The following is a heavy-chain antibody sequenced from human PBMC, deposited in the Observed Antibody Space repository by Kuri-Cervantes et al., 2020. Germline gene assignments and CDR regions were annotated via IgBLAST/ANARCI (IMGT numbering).Heavy chain of an antibody. CDR2: ICYSGST. J-gene: IGHJ4*02. CDR1: GGPISSYY. Sequence: SETLSLTCTVSGGPISSYYWSRIRQPPGKGLEWIGYICYSGSTNYNPSLKSRVTISVDTSKNQFSLRLSSVTAADTAVYYCARVRKTYYYDSSGYSYFDYWGQGTLVTVSS. CDR3: ARVRKTYYYDSSGYSYFDY. D-gene: IGHD3-22*01. V-gene: IGHV4-59*01.